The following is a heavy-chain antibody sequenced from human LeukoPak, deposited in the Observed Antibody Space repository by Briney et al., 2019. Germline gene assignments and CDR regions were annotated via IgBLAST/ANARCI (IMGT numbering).Heavy chain of an antibody. D-gene: IGHD5-12*01. Sequence: PGGSLRLSSAASGFTVSSNYMSWVRQAPGKGLEWVAATSGSGVNSYYADSVRGRFTISRDNSQNTLYLQMDSLRAEDTALYYCAKEYSGYDFDYWGQGTLVTVSS. CDR2: TSGSGVNS. V-gene: IGHV3-23*01. CDR1: GFTVSSNY. CDR3: AKEYSGYDFDY. J-gene: IGHJ4*02.